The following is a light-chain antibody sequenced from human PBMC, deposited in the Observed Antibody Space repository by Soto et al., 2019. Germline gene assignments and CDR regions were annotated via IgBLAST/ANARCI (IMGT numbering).Light chain of an antibody. V-gene: IGLV2-11*01. CDR2: DVS. CDR3: CSYAGDYNYV. Sequence: QSVLTQPRSVSGSVGQSVTISCTGTSRDVGGYNFVSWYLHRPGKAPELIIYDVSKRPSGVPDRFSGSKSGNAASLTISGLQADDEADYYCCSYAGDYNYVFGSGTKLTVL. CDR1: SRDVGGYNF. J-gene: IGLJ1*01.